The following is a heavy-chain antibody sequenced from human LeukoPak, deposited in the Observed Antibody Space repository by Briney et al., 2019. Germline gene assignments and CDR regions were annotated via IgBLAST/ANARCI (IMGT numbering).Heavy chain of an antibody. CDR1: GDTFTRNS. J-gene: IGHJ4*02. CDR2: INPGDGST. Sequence: ASVKVSCKASGDTFTRNSIHWVRQAPGQGLEWMGVINPGDGSTSYAQKFQGRVTMARDMSTSTIHMELNSLKSEDTAVYFCARECDYSDCFDFWGQGTLVTVSS. CDR3: ARECDYSDCFDF. V-gene: IGHV1-46*01. D-gene: IGHD4-11*01.